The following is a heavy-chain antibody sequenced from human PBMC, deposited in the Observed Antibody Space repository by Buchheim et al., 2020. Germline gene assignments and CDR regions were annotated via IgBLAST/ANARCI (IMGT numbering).Heavy chain of an antibody. CDR2: IYHSGTT. D-gene: IGHD3-22*01. V-gene: IGHV4-4*02. J-gene: IGHJ4*02. Sequence: QVLLQESGPGLVRPSGTLSLTCAVSGGSISDSHWWSWVRQPPGKGLEWIGEIYHSGTTNYNLSLKSRATISVDKSKNQLSLNLTSVTAADTAVYYCARGYHYYYDSSGYGYWGQGTL. CDR3: ARGYHYYYDSSGYGY. CDR1: GGSISDSHW.